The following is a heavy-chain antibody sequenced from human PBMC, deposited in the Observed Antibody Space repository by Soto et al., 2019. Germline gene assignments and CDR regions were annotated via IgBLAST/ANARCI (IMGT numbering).Heavy chain of an antibody. Sequence: SXTLSLTCTVSGGSISSYYWSWIRQPPGKGLEWIGYIYHSGSTYYNPSLKSRVTISVDTSKNQFSLKLSSVTAADTAVYYCARRWGRTFDYWGQGTLVTVSS. J-gene: IGHJ4*02. V-gene: IGHV4-4*09. CDR3: ARRWGRTFDY. CDR1: GGSISSYY. D-gene: IGHD7-27*01. CDR2: IYHSGST.